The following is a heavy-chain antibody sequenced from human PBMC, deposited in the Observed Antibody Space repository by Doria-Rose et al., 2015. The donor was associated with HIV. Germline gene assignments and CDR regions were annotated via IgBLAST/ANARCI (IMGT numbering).Heavy chain of an antibody. V-gene: IGHV1-3*01. CDR2: LNVGNGDT. D-gene: IGHD6-13*01. J-gene: IGHJ4*02. Sequence: QLVTSGAEVKKPGASVTVSCKTSGYTFSAYAIHWVRQAPGQRLEWMGWLNVGNGDTRYSRKFQDRVTITSDTSANTGYMALSSLRSEDTAVYYCARIHSLSSSSLGHWGQGTLVTVSS. CDR1: GYTFSAYA. CDR3: ARIHSLSSSSLGH.